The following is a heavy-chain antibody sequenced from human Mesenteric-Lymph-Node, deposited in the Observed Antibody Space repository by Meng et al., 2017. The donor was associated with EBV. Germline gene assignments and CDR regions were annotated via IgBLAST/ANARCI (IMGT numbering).Heavy chain of an antibody. D-gene: IGHD4-11*01. CDR1: GASISSGSYY. J-gene: IGHJ4*02. V-gene: IGHV4-39*01. CDR2: IYYRGST. CDR3: VSYDYGNYVSFDS. Sequence: QLHLQESGPGLVEPSETVSLTCTVSGASISSGSYYWGWIRQPPGKGLEWIGSIYYRGSTYYNPSLRSRVTISVDTSKNHFSLKLSSVTAADTAMYYCVSYDYGNYVSFDSWGQGILVTVSS.